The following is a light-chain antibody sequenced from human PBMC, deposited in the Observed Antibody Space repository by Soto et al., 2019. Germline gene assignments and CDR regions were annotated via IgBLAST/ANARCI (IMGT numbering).Light chain of an antibody. CDR1: QTINNN. V-gene: IGKV3D-15*02. J-gene: IGKJ5*01. CDR3: QQYGSSPIT. Sequence: MQQAPATLSLSKGESAALSCRASQTINNNVAWYQLKDCQVPRLLIYGASTRAADVPPRFSGGGSGTEFNLTISSLQSEDFAEYHCQQYGSSPITVGQGTRLE. CDR2: GAS.